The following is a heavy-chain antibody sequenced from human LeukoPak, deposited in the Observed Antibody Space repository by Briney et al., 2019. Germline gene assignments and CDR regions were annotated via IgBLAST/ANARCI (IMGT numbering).Heavy chain of an antibody. J-gene: IGHJ4*02. V-gene: IGHV4-39*07. D-gene: IGHD5-24*01. CDR3: ASFGLQSYYFDY. CDR1: GGSISSGDYY. Sequence: SETLSLTCTVSGGSISSGDYYWSWIRQPPGKGLEWIGSIYYSGSTYYNPSLKSRVTISVDTSKNQFSLKLSSVTAADTAVYYCASFGLQSYYFDYWGQGTLVTVSS. CDR2: IYYSGST.